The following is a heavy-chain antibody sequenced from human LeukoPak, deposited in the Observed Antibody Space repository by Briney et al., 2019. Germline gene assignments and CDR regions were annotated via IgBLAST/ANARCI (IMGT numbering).Heavy chain of an antibody. D-gene: IGHD3-3*01. J-gene: IGHJ4*02. CDR1: GFTFRSYA. Sequence: GGSLRLSCAASGFTFRSYAMSWVRQAPGKGLEWVANVKQDGSEKNYVDSVKGRFTISRDNAKNSLYLQMNSLRVDDTAVYYCARGYRAWSYWGQGTLVTVSS. CDR2: VKQDGSEK. CDR3: ARGYRAWSY. V-gene: IGHV3-7*01.